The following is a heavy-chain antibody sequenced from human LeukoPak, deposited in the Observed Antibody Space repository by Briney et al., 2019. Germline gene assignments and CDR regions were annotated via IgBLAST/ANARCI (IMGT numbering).Heavy chain of an antibody. D-gene: IGHD6-13*01. CDR2: ISSSSSYI. CDR1: GFTFSSYS. J-gene: IGHJ6*03. Sequence: GGSLRLSCAASGFTFSSYSMNWVRQAPGKGLKWVSSISSSSSYIYYADSVKGRFTISRDNAKNSLYLQMNSLRAEDTAVYYCARDSSSWGYYYYYYMDVWGKGTTVTVSS. CDR3: ARDSSSWGYYYYYYMDV. V-gene: IGHV3-21*01.